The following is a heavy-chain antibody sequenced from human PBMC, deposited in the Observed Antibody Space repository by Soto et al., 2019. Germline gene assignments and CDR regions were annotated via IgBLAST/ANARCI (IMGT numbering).Heavy chain of an antibody. Sequence: GGSLRLSGAASGFTFSSYAMSWVRQAPGKGLEWVSAISGSGGSTYYADSVKGRFTISRDNSKNTLYLQMNSLRAEDTAVYYCAKGLTMIVVLDAFDIWGQGTMVTVSS. J-gene: IGHJ3*02. CDR2: ISGSGGST. CDR3: AKGLTMIVVLDAFDI. V-gene: IGHV3-23*01. CDR1: GFTFSSYA. D-gene: IGHD3-22*01.